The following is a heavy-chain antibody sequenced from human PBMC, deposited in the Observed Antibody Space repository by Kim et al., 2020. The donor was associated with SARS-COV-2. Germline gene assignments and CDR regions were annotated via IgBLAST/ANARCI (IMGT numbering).Heavy chain of an antibody. V-gene: IGHV3-30*18. CDR3: AKPSGVAVIDDY. D-gene: IGHD6-19*01. CDR2: ISYDGSNK. J-gene: IGHJ4*02. CDR1: GFTFSSYG. Sequence: GGSLRLSCAASGFTFSSYGMHWVRQTPGKGLECVAVISYDGSNKYYADSVKGRFTISRDNSKNTLYLQMNSLRAEDTAVYYCAKPSGVAVIDDYWGQGTLVTVSS.